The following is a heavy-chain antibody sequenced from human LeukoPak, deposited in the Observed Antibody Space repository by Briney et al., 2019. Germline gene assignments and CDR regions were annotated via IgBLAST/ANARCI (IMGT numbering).Heavy chain of an antibody. D-gene: IGHD3-22*01. Sequence: GGSLRLSCAASGFTFSSYAMSWVRQAPGKGLEWVSAISGSGGSTYYADSVKGRFTISRDNSKNTLYLQMNSLRAEDTAVYYCAKDADDYYDSSGYSVYWGQGTLVTVSS. J-gene: IGHJ4*02. CDR1: GFTFSSYA. CDR2: ISGSGGST. CDR3: AKDADDYYDSSGYSVY. V-gene: IGHV3-23*01.